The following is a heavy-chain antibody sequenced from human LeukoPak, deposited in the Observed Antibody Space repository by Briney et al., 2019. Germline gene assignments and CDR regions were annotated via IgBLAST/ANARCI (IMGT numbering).Heavy chain of an antibody. Sequence: GGSLRLSRAASGFTFRSYEMNWVRQAPGKGLEWVAYITSSGSSIYYTDSVKGRFTISRNNAKNSLYLQMNSLRAEDTAVYYCARLHAYYYYMDVWGKGTTVTVSS. J-gene: IGHJ6*03. D-gene: IGHD2-8*01. V-gene: IGHV3-48*03. CDR1: GFTFRSYE. CDR2: ITSSGSSI. CDR3: ARLHAYYYYMDV.